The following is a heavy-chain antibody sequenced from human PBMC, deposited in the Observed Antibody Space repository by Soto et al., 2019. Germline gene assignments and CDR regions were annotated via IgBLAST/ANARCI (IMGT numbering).Heavy chain of an antibody. CDR2: TYYRSRWYN. CDR1: GDSVSSNSAA. V-gene: IGHV6-1*01. J-gene: IGHJ6*03. CDR3: AGTTSHYWYFMDV. Sequence: SQTLSLTCVISGDSVSSNSAAWNWIRQSPSRGLEWLGRTYYRSRWYNDYAVSVRSRITVNPDTSKNQFSLQLTSVTPEDTAVYYCAGTTSHYWYFMDVWGKGTSVIGSS. D-gene: IGHD1-7*01.